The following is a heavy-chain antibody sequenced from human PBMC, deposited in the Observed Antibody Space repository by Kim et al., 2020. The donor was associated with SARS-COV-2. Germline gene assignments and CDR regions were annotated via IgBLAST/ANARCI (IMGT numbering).Heavy chain of an antibody. V-gene: IGHV3-23*01. CDR1: GFTFSSYA. J-gene: IGHJ4*02. Sequence: GGSLRLSCAASGFTFSSYAMSWVRQAPGKGLEWVSAISGSGGSTYYADSVKGRFTISRDNSKNTLYLQMNSLRAEDTAVYYCAERSRGSGSFLGSYDYWGQGTLVTVSS. CDR2: ISGSGGST. D-gene: IGHD1-26*01. CDR3: AERSRGSGSFLGSYDY.